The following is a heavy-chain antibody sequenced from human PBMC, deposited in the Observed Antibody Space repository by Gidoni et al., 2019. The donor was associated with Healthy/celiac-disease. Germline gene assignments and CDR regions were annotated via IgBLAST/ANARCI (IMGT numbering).Heavy chain of an antibody. D-gene: IGHD6-13*01. CDR1: GGTFSSYA. J-gene: IGHJ5*02. Sequence: QVQLVQSGAEVEKPGSSVKVSCKASGGTFSSYAISWVRQAPGQGLEWMGRIIPILGIANYAQKFQGRVTITADKSTSTAYMELSSLRSEDTAVYYCARVGIAAAGSWFDPWGQGTLVTVSS. CDR2: IIPILGIA. V-gene: IGHV1-69*09. CDR3: ARVGIAAAGSWFDP.